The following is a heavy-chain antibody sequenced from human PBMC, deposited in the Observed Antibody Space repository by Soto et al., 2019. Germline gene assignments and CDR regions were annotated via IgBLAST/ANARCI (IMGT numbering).Heavy chain of an antibody. CDR1: GGSISSYY. D-gene: IGHD5-12*01. J-gene: IGHJ4*02. V-gene: IGHV4-59*01. CDR3: ARDSGIVATNGYFDY. CDR2: IYYSGST. Sequence: SETLSLTCTVSGGSISSYYWSWIRQPPGKGLEWIGYIYYSGSTNYNPSLKSRVTISVDTSKNHFSLKLSSVTAAYTAVYYCARDSGIVATNGYFDYWGQGTLVTVSS.